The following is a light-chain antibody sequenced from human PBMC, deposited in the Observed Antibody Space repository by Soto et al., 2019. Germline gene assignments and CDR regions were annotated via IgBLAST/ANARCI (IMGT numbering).Light chain of an antibody. CDR2: GNS. V-gene: IGLV1-40*01. Sequence: QSVLTQPPSVSGAPGQRVTISCTGSSSNIGAGYDVHWYQQLPGTAPKLLIYGNSNRPSGVPDRFSGSKSGTSAFLAITGLQAEDEADYYCQSYDSSLSGLVFGTGTKVTVL. CDR3: QSYDSSLSGLV. CDR1: SSNIGAGYD. J-gene: IGLJ1*01.